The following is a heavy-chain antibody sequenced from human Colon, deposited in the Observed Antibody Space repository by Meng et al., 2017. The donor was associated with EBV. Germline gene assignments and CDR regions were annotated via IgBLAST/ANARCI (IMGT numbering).Heavy chain of an antibody. J-gene: IGHJ4*02. Sequence: LVESGGGFVKPGGSLSLSCADSGFNFNDYYMTWIRQAPGKGLEWVAFISKMGDGISYAESVRGRFTISRDSATHSLYLQMNSLRAEDTAVYYCARDLGGPRDYWGQGTLVTVSS. D-gene: IGHD6-25*01. CDR3: ARDLGGPRDY. CDR2: ISKMGDGI. CDR1: GFNFNDYY. V-gene: IGHV3-11*01.